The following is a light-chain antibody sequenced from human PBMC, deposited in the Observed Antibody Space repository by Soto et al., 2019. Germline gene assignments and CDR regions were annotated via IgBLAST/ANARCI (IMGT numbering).Light chain of an antibody. V-gene: IGKV2D-29*01. J-gene: IGKJ5*01. CDR3: MQSTQLPPT. CDR1: QSLLHSDGKTY. Sequence: ILMTQTPLSLSIIPGQTASISCKSSQSLLHSDGKTYFYWYVQKAGQAPQPLIYEVSTRVSGVPDRFSGSGSGTDFTLEISRVETDDVGIYYCMQSTQLPPTFGQGTRLEIK. CDR2: EVS.